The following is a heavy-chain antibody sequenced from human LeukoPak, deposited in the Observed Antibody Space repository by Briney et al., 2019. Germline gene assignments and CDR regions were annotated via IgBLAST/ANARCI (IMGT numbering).Heavy chain of an antibody. CDR3: ARTIVDLPGISDFFDY. V-gene: IGHV3-7*01. CDR2: INQDGSQK. Sequence: GGSLRLSCAASGLTFSSYWMCWVRQAPGKGPECVTAINQDGSQKYYVDSVKGRFTISRDNAKNSLYLQMNSLRVENTAIYYCARTIVDLPGISDFFDYWGQGTLVTVSS. J-gene: IGHJ4*02. CDR1: GLTFSSYW. D-gene: IGHD3-3*02.